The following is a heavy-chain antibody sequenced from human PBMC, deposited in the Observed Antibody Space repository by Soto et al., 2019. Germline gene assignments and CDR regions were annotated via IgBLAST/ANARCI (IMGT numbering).Heavy chain of an antibody. Sequence: GSLRLSCAASGFTFSSYAMSWVRQAPGKGLEWVSAISGSGGSTYYADSVKGRFTISRDNSKNTLYLQMNSLRAEDTAVYYCAKGPNYDFWSGYMDVWGKGTTVTVSS. V-gene: IGHV3-23*01. CDR2: ISGSGGST. J-gene: IGHJ6*03. CDR3: AKGPNYDFWSGYMDV. D-gene: IGHD3-3*01. CDR1: GFTFSSYA.